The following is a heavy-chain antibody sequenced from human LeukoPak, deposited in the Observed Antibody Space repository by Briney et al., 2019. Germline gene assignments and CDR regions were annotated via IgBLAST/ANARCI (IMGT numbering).Heavy chain of an antibody. J-gene: IGHJ5*02. CDR2: IKQDGSEK. Sequence: PGGSLRLSCAASGFTFSSNWMSWVRQAPGKGLEWVANIKQDGSEKYYVDSVKGRFTISRDNAKNSLYLQMNSLRAEDTAVYYCAREPGTTGATLWFDPWGQGTLVTVSS. CDR3: AREPGTTGATLWFDP. V-gene: IGHV3-7*01. CDR1: GFTFSSNW. D-gene: IGHD1-1*01.